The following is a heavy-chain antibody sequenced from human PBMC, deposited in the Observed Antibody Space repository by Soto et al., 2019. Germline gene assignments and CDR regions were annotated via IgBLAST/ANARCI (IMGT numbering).Heavy chain of an antibody. V-gene: IGHV1-69*13. CDR3: ASLSITIFGVVTRGMDV. D-gene: IGHD3-3*01. Sequence: SVKVSCKASGGTFSSYAISWVRQAPGQGLEWMGGIIPIFGTANYAQKFQGRVTITADESTSTAYMGLSSLRSEDTAVYYCASLSITIFGVVTRGMDVWGQGTTVTVSS. J-gene: IGHJ6*02. CDR1: GGTFSSYA. CDR2: IIPIFGTA.